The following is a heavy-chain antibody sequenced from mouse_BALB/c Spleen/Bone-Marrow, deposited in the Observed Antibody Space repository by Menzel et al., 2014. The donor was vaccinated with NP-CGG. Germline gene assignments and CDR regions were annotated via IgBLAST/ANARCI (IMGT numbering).Heavy chain of an antibody. CDR3: NATIYYSGYYDV. V-gene: IGHV14-4*02. J-gene: IGHJ1*01. Sequence: AQLQQSGAELVWSWASVKWSCTASGFKIIDYYMHWVKQRPEQGLEWIGWCDPGNGDTEYASKLQGKATMTADTSSNTASLQLSSLTSDDTAVYYCNATIYYSGYYDVWGAGTT. CDR1: GFKIIDYY. D-gene: IGHD2-12*01. CDR2: CDPGNGDT.